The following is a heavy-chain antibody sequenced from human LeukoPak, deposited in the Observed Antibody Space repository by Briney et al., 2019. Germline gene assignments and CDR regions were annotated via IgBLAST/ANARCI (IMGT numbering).Heavy chain of an antibody. D-gene: IGHD1-14*01. V-gene: IGHV3-64*02. CDR3: ARVGPETAFDY. J-gene: IGHJ4*02. CDR1: GFTLSSFS. CDR2: INYKGGTT. Sequence: QSAGSLRLSCAASGFTLSSFSMHWVRQSQGRGLEDVSAINYKGGTTYYADSVKGRFTISRDNSKNTLYLQMASLRDEDMAVYYCARVGPETAFDYWGQGTLVTVSS.